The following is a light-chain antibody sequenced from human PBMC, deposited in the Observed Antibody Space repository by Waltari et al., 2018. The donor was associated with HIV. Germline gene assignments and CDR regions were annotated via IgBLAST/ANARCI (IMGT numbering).Light chain of an antibody. CDR2: DVS. V-gene: IGKV3-11*01. J-gene: IGKJ4*01. CDR1: QSVNDY. Sequence: IVLTQSPATLSLSPGDRATLSCRASQSVNDYIAWYQHKPGQAPRLLIYDVSTRATGIPARFSGSRSGTDFTLTISSLEPEDFAVYYCQQRSNWPPLTFGGGTKVEIK. CDR3: QQRSNWPPLT.